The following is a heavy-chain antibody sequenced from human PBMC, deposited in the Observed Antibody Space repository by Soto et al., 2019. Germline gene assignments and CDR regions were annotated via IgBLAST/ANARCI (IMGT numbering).Heavy chain of an antibody. D-gene: IGHD2-21*02. Sequence: EVQLVESGGGLVQPGGSLRLSCAASGFTFSSYSMNWVRQAPGKGLEWVSYISSSSSTIYYADSVKGRFTISRDNAKNSLYLQMNSLRDEDTAVYYCARAFAHIVVETATNWYFDLWGRGTLITVSS. J-gene: IGHJ2*01. V-gene: IGHV3-48*02. CDR3: ARAFAHIVVETATNWYFDL. CDR1: GFTFSSYS. CDR2: ISSSSSTI.